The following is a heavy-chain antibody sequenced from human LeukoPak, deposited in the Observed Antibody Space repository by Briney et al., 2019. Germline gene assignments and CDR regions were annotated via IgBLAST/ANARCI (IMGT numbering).Heavy chain of an antibody. D-gene: IGHD3-22*01. CDR1: GGSISSGSYY. CDR3: ARAWTDYYYDSSGPTYWYFDL. J-gene: IGHJ2*01. V-gene: IGHV4-61*02. CDR2: IYTSGST. Sequence: SQTLSLTCTVSGGSISSGSYYWSWIRQPAGKGLEWIGRIYTSGSTNYNPSHKSRVTISVDTSKNQFSLKLSSVTAADTAVYYCARAWTDYYYDSSGPTYWYFDLWGRGTLVTVSS.